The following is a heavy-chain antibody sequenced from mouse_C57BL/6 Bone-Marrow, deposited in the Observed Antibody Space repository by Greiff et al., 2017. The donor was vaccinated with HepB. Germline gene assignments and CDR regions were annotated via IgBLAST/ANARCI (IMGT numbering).Heavy chain of an antibody. CDR3: ARGGSLLAY. D-gene: IGHD6-2*01. CDR2: IYPRDGST. CDR1: GYTFTSYD. Sequence: QVQLQKAGTELVKPGASVKVAGKASGYTFTSYDINWVKQRPGQGLEWIGWIYPRDGSTKYNEKFKGKATLTVDTSSSTAYMELHSLTSEDSAVYFCARGGSLLAYWGQGTLVTVSA. V-gene: IGHV1-85*01. J-gene: IGHJ3*01.